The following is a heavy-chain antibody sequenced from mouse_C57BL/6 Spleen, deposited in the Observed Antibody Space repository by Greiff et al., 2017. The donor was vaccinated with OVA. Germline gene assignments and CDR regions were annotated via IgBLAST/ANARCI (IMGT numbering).Heavy chain of an antibody. D-gene: IGHD1-1*01. CDR1: GYAFTNYL. CDR3: ARTGDYYGSSYWYFDV. J-gene: IGHJ1*03. V-gene: IGHV1-54*01. CDR2: INPGSGGT. Sequence: QVQLQQSGAELVRPGTSVKVSCKASGYAFTNYLIEWVKQRPGQGLEWIGVINPGSGGTNYNEKFKGKATLTADKSSSTAYMQLSRLASEDSAVYFCARTGDYYGSSYWYFDVWGTGTTVTVSS.